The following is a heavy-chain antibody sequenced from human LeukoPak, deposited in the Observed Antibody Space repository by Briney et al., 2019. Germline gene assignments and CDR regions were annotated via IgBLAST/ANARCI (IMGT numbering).Heavy chain of an antibody. V-gene: IGHV4-61*09. Sequence: SETLSLTCTVSGGSISSGSYCWSWIRQPAGKGLEWIGHLCSSGSTNYNPSLRSRVTISVDTPENQFSLKLSSVTAADTAVYYCARGEECSGGSCYPIYYFDYWGQGTLVTVSS. J-gene: IGHJ4*02. CDR2: LCSSGST. CDR1: GGSISSGSYC. CDR3: ARGEECSGGSCYPIYYFDY. D-gene: IGHD2-15*01.